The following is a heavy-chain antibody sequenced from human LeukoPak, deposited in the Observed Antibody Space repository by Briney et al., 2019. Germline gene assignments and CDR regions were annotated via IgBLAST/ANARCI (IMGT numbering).Heavy chain of an antibody. V-gene: IGHV4-59*08. J-gene: IGHJ4*02. CDR1: GDFISSYY. CDR3: ARGLGKVPAAGFDY. Sequence: SETLSLTCTVSGDFISSYYYNWIRQPPGKGLEWIGYIYDGGSTNYNPSLKSRVTISEDTSKNQFSLELSSVTAADTAVYYCARGLGKVPAAGFDYWGQGTLVTVSS. D-gene: IGHD2-2*01. CDR2: IYDGGST.